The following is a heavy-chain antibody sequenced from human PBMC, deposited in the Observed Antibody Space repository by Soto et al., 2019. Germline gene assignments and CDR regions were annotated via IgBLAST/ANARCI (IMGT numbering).Heavy chain of an antibody. CDR3: ARDWFGVDY. CDR2: INPYNGNT. J-gene: IGHJ4*02. D-gene: IGHD3-16*01. V-gene: IGHV1-18*01. CDR1: GYTFTSYS. Sequence: QVQLVQSGAEVTKPGASVKVSCKASGYTFTSYSISWVRQAPGQGLEWMGWINPYNGNTTYAQKIQGRVTMTTDTTTSTVYMVLRSLRSDDTAVYYCARDWFGVDYWGQGTLVTVSS.